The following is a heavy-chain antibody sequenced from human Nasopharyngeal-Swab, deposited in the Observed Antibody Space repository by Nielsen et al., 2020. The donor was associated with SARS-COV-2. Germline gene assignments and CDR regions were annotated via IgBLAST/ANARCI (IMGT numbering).Heavy chain of an antibody. V-gene: IGHV1-69*01. D-gene: IGHD3-10*01. J-gene: IGHJ6*02. Sequence: WVRQAPGQGLEWMGGIIPIFGTANYAQKFQGRVTITADESTSTAYMELSRLRSDDTAVYYCARDRVLLWFRETKGYYYYGMDVWGQGTTVTVSS. CDR2: IIPIFGTA. CDR3: ARDRVLLWFRETKGYYYYGMDV.